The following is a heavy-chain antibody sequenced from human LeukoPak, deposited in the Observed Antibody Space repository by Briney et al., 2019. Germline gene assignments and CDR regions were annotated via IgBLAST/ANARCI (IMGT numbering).Heavy chain of an antibody. V-gene: IGHV3-21*01. J-gene: IGHJ4*02. CDR1: GFTFSSYS. D-gene: IGHD6-6*01. CDR3: SRAEYSTSTRKHSFDR. CDR2: ISSSSSYI. Sequence: GGSLRLSCAASGFTFSSYSMNWVRQAPGKGLEWVSSISSSSSYIYYAESVKGRFSISRDNAKSSLYLQMNSLGADDTAVYYCSRAEYSTSTRKHSFDRWGQGTLVTVSS.